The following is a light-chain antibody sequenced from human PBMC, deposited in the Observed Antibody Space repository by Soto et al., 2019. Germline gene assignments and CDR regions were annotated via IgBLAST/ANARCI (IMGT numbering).Light chain of an antibody. V-gene: IGKV3-15*01. CDR3: QQYDNWPPRT. J-gene: IGKJ1*01. Sequence: EIVMTQSPATLSVSPGERATLSCRATESVSSYLAWYQQKPGQAPRLLIYDASNRATGIPARFSGSGSGTEFTLTISSLQPEDVAVYYCQQYDNWPPRTFGQGTKVEVK. CDR1: ESVSSY. CDR2: DAS.